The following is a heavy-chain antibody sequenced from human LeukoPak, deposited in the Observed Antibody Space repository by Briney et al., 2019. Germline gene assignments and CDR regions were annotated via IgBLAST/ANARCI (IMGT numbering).Heavy chain of an antibody. D-gene: IGHD4-17*01. J-gene: IGHJ5*02. CDR1: GYTFTSYG. V-gene: IGHV1-18*01. Sequence: ASVNVSCKASGYTFTSYGISWVRQAPGQGLEWMGWISAYNGNTNYAQKLQGRVTMTTDTSTSTAYMELRSLRSHDTAVYYCARYPDDYGDYGWFDPWGQGTLVTVSS. CDR2: ISAYNGNT. CDR3: ARYPDDYGDYGWFDP.